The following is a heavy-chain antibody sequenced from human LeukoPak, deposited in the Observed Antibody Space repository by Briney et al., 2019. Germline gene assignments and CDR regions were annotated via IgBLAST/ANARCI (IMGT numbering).Heavy chain of an antibody. Sequence: GGSLRLSCAASGIIFGSHGMAWVRQAPGKGLEWVSSISSSSSYIYYADSVKGRFTISRDNAKNSLYLQMNSLRAEDTAVYYCAKTDGSGYDRGWFDPWGQGTLVTVSS. CDR3: AKTDGSGYDRGWFDP. CDR1: GIIFGSHG. D-gene: IGHD5-12*01. V-gene: IGHV3-21*01. CDR2: ISSSSSYI. J-gene: IGHJ5*02.